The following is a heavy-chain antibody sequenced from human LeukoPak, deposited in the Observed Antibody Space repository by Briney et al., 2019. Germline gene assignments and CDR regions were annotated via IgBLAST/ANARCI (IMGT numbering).Heavy chain of an antibody. CDR1: GYSFTSYW. V-gene: IGHV5-51*01. J-gene: IGHJ4*02. CDR3: ARSEGYCSGGSCYGGYYFDY. CDR2: IYPGDSDT. Sequence: GESLKISCKGSGYSFTSYWIGWVRQMPGKGLEWMGIIYPGDSDTRYSPSFQGQVTISADKSISTAYLQWSSLKASDTAMYYCARSEGYCSGGSCYGGYYFDYWGQGTLATVSS. D-gene: IGHD2-15*01.